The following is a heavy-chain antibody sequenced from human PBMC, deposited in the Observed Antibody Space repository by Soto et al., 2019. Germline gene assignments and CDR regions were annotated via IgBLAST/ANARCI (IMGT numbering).Heavy chain of an antibody. J-gene: IGHJ4*02. Sequence: QVQLVQSGTEVKKPGASVKVSCKAPGYSISAYYIPWVRQAPGQGLEWMGWIDPKNGGTVSAQKFQGRLTMTRDTSISTVYMDLSGLTSDDTALYYCGRDDYGIFPYWGQGSLVTVSS. CDR3: GRDDYGIFPY. D-gene: IGHD3-10*01. CDR2: IDPKNGGT. V-gene: IGHV1-2*02. CDR1: GYSISAYY.